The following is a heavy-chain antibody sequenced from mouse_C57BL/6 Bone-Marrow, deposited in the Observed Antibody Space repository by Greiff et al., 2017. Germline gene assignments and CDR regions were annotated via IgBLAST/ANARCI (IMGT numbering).Heavy chain of an antibody. CDR2: IHPNSGST. CDR3: ANGRGYFDV. J-gene: IGHJ1*03. CDR1: GYTFTSYW. D-gene: IGHD1-1*01. Sequence: QVQLKQPGAELVKPGASVKLSCTASGYTFTSYWMHWVKQRPGHGLEWIGMIHPNSGSTNYNEKFKSKDTLTVDKSSSTDSMQRSSLASEDSAVAYWANGRGYFDVWGTGTTVTVSA. V-gene: IGHV1-64*01.